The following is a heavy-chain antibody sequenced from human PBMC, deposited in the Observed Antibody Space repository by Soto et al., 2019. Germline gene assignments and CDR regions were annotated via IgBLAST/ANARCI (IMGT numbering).Heavy chain of an antibody. D-gene: IGHD6-19*01. V-gene: IGHV2-26*01. J-gene: IGHJ5*02. CDR2: IDSSGEK. CDR1: GLSITDSEMG. CDR3: ARRHLAVAVSPWFDP. Sequence: QVTLKAWGPVLVKPTETLTLRCTVSGLSITDSEMGVSWIRQPPGQPLEWLAHIDSSGEKSYRTFLKTRLALSKYTSKSQIVVTMTNMDPADTATYYCARRHLAVAVSPWFDPWGQGIPVTVSS.